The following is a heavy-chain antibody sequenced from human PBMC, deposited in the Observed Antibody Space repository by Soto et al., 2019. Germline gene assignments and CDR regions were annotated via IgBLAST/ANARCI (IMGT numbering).Heavy chain of an antibody. CDR3: ARDPSTPDWRGPADH. J-gene: IGHJ4*02. V-gene: IGHV3-30*09. CDR1: GFNFNRFA. CDR2: ISYDGNNE. Sequence: QVQMVESGGGLVQPGRSLRLTCTASGFNFNRFAIHWVRQAPGKGLELVAVISYDGNNEYVAVPLRDRFAISRDNSQNTVFLQIDDVRVADTASYYCARDPSTPDWRGPADHWGQGSLVIVSS. D-gene: IGHD2-2*01.